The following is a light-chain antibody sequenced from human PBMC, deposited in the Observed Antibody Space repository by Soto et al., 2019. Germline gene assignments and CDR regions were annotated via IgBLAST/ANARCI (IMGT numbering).Light chain of an antibody. J-gene: IGLJ1*01. Sequence: QSALTQPASVSGSPGQSITISCTGTSSDVGDNNYVSWYQQQPGKAPKLMIYDVTHRTSGISNRFSGSKSGNTASLTISGLQAEDEADYYCSSYTSSSTLDVFGTGTKLTVL. CDR1: SSDVGDNNY. CDR3: SSYTSSSTLDV. CDR2: DVT. V-gene: IGLV2-14*01.